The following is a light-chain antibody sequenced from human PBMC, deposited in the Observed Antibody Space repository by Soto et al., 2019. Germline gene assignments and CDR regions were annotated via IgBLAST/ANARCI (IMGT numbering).Light chain of an antibody. Sequence: DIQMTQSPSSLSASVGDRLTITCRASQDITTYLNWFQQKPGKAPELLIYAASNLQRAVPSRFSGSGSGTDFTLTISSLQPEDFATYYCQQTYRTPLTFGGGTKVEIK. CDR2: AAS. V-gene: IGKV1-39*01. CDR3: QQTYRTPLT. CDR1: QDITTY. J-gene: IGKJ4*01.